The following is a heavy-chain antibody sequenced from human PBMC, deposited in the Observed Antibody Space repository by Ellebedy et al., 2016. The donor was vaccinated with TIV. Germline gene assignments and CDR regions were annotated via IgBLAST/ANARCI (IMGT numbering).Heavy chain of an antibody. V-gene: IGHV3-21*01. J-gene: IGHJ4*02. D-gene: IGHD6-19*01. CDR3: AREGDQWLLADY. CDR2: IDGSSTSI. CDR1: GFTFSSHT. Sequence: PGGSLRLSCAASGFTFSSHTMNWVRQAPGKGLEWISMIDGSSTSIYYADSVRGRFTISRDNAKNSVYLQMESLRGEDTAVYYCAREGDQWLLADYWGQGTLVTVSS.